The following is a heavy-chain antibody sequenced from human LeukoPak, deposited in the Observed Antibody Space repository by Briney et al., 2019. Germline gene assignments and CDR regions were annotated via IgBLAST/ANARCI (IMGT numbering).Heavy chain of an antibody. J-gene: IGHJ4*02. CDR3: ARHRLSYYDSSGSLYYFDY. D-gene: IGHD3-22*01. CDR1: GGSISSYY. Sequence: SETLSLTCTVSGGSISSYYWSWIRQPPGKGLEWIGYIFYSGSTSYNPSLKSRVTISVDTSKNQFSLRLSSVTAADTAVYYCARHRLSYYDSSGSLYYFDYWGQGTLVTVSS. V-gene: IGHV4-59*08. CDR2: IFYSGST.